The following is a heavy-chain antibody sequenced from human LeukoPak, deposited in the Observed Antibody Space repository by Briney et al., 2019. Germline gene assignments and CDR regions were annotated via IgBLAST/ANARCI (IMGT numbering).Heavy chain of an antibody. CDR1: GFTFNIYA. CDR2: ISGSGDNT. CDR3: ATLPYYYDSSGSYYFDY. J-gene: IGHJ4*02. Sequence: GGSLRLSCAASGFTFNIYAMSWVRQAPGKGLEWVSGISGSGDNTYYADSVKGRFTISRDNSKNTLYLQINSLRVEDTAVYYRATLPYYYDSSGSYYFDYWGQGTLVTVSS. D-gene: IGHD3-22*01. V-gene: IGHV3-23*01.